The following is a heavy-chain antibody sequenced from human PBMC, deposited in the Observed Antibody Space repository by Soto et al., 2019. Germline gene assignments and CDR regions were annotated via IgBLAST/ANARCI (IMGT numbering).Heavy chain of an antibody. CDR1: GGTFSSYA. V-gene: IGHV1-69*01. D-gene: IGHD6-19*01. J-gene: IGHJ4*02. Sequence: QVQLVQSGAEVKKPGSSVKLSCKASGGTFSSYAISWVRQAPGQGREWMGGIIPILGTANYAQKFQGRVTISADESTSTDYMELSSLRSEDTAVYYWAGRGDSSVWNYFDYWGQGTLVTVSS. CDR2: IIPILGTA. CDR3: AGRGDSSVWNYFDY.